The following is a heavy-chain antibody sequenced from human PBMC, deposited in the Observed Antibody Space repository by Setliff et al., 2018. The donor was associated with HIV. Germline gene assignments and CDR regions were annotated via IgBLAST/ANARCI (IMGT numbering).Heavy chain of an antibody. CDR2: IYHTGKT. CDR1: GDPIFIGGYY. CDR3: AKEGNSVDNWLDP. Sequence: TLSLTCTVSGDPIFIGGYYWSWIRQHPGGGLEWIGYIYHTGKTYYNPSLQSRIIMSLDMSQNQFSLKLSSVAAADTAVYYCAKEGNSVDNWLDPWGPGTLVTVSS. J-gene: IGHJ5*02. D-gene: IGHD1-26*01. V-gene: IGHV4-31*03.